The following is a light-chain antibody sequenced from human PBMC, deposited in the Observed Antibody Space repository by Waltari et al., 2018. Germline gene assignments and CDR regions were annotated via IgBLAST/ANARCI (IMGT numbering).Light chain of an antibody. CDR1: QNINKW. V-gene: IGKV1-5*03. CDR3: QQYKNFPIT. J-gene: IGKJ5*01. CDR2: KAS. Sequence: EIQMTQSPSALSASVGDRVTVTCRARQNINKWLAWYQQKPGRDPELLIYKASRLETGVPSRFSGSVSGTEFTLTISILQPDDFATYYCQQYKNFPITFGQGTRLEIK.